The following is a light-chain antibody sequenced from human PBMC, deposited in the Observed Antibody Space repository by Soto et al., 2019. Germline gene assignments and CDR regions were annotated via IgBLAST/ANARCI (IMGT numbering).Light chain of an antibody. J-gene: IGKJ4*01. Sequence: DIQLTQSPSFLSASVRDRVTITCRASQGISSYLAWYQQKPGKAPKLLIYAASTLQSGVPSRFSGSGSGTEFTLTISSLQPEDFATYYCQQLNSYPLAFGGGTQVEIK. CDR3: QQLNSYPLA. CDR1: QGISSY. V-gene: IGKV1-9*01. CDR2: AAS.